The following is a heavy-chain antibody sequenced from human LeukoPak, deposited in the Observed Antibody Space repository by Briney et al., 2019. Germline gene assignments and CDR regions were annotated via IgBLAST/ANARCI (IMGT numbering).Heavy chain of an antibody. CDR1: GGTFSSYA. CDR3: ARASGYDWGVDY. V-gene: IGHV1-69*05. Sequence: SVKVSYKASGGTFSSYAISWVRQAPGQGLEWMGRIIPIFGTANYAQKFQGRVTITTDESTSTAYMELSSLRSEDTAVYYCARASGYDWGVDYWGQGTLVTVSS. CDR2: IIPIFGTA. D-gene: IGHD5-12*01. J-gene: IGHJ4*02.